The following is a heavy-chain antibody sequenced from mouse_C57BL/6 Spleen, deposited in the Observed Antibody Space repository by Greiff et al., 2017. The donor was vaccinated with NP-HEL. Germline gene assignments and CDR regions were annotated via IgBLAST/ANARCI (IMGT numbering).Heavy chain of an antibody. V-gene: IGHV2-6-1*01. J-gene: IGHJ4*01. CDR3: ARHDGYYEDAMDY. CDR1: GFSLTSYG. CDR2: IWSDGST. D-gene: IGHD2-3*01. Sequence: QVQLKESGPGLVAPSQSLSITCTVSGFSLTSYGVHWVRQPPGKGLEWLVVIWSDGSTTYNSAIKSRLSISKDNSKSQVFLKMNSLQTDDTAMYYCARHDGYYEDAMDYWGQGTSVTVSS.